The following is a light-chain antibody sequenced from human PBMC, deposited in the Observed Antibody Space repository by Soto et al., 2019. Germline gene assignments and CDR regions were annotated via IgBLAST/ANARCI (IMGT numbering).Light chain of an antibody. J-gene: IGKJ2*01. CDR2: AAS. CDR3: QQSYSTSHT. CDR1: QSISTY. Sequence: DLQMTQSPSSLSASVGDRVTITCRASQSISTYLNWYQQKPGKAPKLLIYAASSLQSAVPSRFSGSGSGTDFTLTISSLQPEDFAAYYCQQSYSTSHTFGQGTKLEIK. V-gene: IGKV1-39*01.